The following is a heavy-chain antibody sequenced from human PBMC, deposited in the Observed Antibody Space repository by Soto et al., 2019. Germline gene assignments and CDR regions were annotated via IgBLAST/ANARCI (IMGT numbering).Heavy chain of an antibody. CDR2: IPQEGSDG. CDR3: ARDQLLLPAHDFFYGSDV. D-gene: IGHD3-22*01. V-gene: IGHV3-7*03. Sequence: GGSLRLSCAVSGFTLSMYSMTWVRQAPGKGLEWVAKIPQEGSDGHYVDSVKGRFTISRDNAKNSVYLQTNSLRAEDTAVYCCARDQLLLPAHDFFYGSDVWGQGAKVTVSS. CDR1: GFTLSMYS. J-gene: IGHJ6*02.